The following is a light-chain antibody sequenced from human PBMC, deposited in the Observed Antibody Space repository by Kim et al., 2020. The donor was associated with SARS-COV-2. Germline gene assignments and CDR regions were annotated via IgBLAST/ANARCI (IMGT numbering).Light chain of an antibody. V-gene: IGKV1-5*01. CDR1: QSISSW. Sequence: DIQMTQSPSTLSASVGDRVTITCRASQSISSWLAWYQQKPGKAPKLLIYDASTLESGVPSRFSGSGSGTEFTLTISSLQPDDFATYSCQQYDSYPYTFGQGTKLEF. J-gene: IGKJ2*01. CDR3: QQYDSYPYT. CDR2: DAS.